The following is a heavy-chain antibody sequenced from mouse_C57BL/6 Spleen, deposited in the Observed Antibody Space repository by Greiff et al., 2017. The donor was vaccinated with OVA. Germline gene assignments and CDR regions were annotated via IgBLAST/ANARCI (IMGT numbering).Heavy chain of an antibody. J-gene: IGHJ2*01. D-gene: IGHD2-4*01. Sequence: EVKLMESGGGLVKPGGSLKLSCAASGFTFSSYAMSWVRQTPEKRLEWVATISHGGSYTYYPDNVKGRFTISRDNAKNNLYLQMNHLKSEDTAMYYCATLYDYDLYYFYYWGKGTTLTVSS. CDR2: ISHGGSYT. CDR3: ATLYDYDLYYFYY. CDR1: GFTFSSYA. V-gene: IGHV5-4*03.